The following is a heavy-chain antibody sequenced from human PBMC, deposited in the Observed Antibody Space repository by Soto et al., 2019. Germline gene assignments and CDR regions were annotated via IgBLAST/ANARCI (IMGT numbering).Heavy chain of an antibody. J-gene: IGHJ3*02. CDR2: ISTSGYIR. D-gene: IGHD7-27*01. V-gene: IGHV3-48*03. Sequence: PGGSLRLSCVASGFTFSNYEMNWVRQAPGKGLEWVSYISTSGYIRYYADSVKGRFTISRDNAKNSLFLQMNSLRVEDTAVYYCARDSLTMTADPPNAFDIWGQGTLVTVSS. CDR1: GFTFSNYE. CDR3: ARDSLTMTADPPNAFDI.